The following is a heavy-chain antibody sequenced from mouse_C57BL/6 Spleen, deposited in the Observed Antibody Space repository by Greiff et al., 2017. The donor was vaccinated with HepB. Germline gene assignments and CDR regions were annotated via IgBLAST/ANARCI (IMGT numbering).Heavy chain of an antibody. CDR3: ARVVGPNWWYFDV. CDR1: GYAFTNYL. Sequence: VQLQQSGAELVRPGTSVKVSCKASGYAFTNYLIEWVKQRPGQGLEWIGVINPGSGGTNYNEKFKGKATLTADKSSSTAYMQLSSLTSEDSAVYFCARVVGPNWWYFDVWGTGTTVTVSS. CDR2: INPGSGGT. J-gene: IGHJ1*03. V-gene: IGHV1-54*01. D-gene: IGHD4-1*01.